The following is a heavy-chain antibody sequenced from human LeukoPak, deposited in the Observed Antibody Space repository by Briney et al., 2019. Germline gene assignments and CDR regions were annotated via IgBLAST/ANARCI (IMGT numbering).Heavy chain of an antibody. Sequence: PGGSLRLSCAASGFTFSSYWMSWVRQAPGKGLEWVANIKQDGSEKYYVDSVKGRFTISRDNAKNSLYLQMNSLRAEDTAVYYCARVDGHSYYYYYGMDVWGQGTTVTVSS. D-gene: IGHD4-23*01. J-gene: IGHJ6*02. CDR1: GFTFSSYW. V-gene: IGHV3-7*01. CDR3: ARVDGHSYYYYYGMDV. CDR2: IKQDGSEK.